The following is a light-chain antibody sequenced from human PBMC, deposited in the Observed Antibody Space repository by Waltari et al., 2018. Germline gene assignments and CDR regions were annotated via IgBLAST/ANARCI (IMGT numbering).Light chain of an antibody. J-gene: IGLJ2*01. CDR2: GNS. V-gene: IGLV1-40*01. Sequence: QSVLTQPPSVSGAPGQRVTISCTGRSSNIGAGYDVHWYPQLPGTAPKLLIYGNSNRPSGVPDRFSGSKSGTSASLAITGLQAEDEADYYCQSYDSSLSGSVVFGGGTKLTVL. CDR3: QSYDSSLSGSVV. CDR1: SSNIGAGYD.